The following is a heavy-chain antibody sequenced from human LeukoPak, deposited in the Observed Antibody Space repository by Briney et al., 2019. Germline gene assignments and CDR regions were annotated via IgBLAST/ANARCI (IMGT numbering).Heavy chain of an antibody. CDR2: IYYSGST. CDR3: ARLGGLRYDAFDI. CDR1: GGSISSSSYY. Sequence: SETLSLTCTVSGGSISSSSYYWGWIRQPPGKGLEWIGYIYYSGSTNYSPSLKSRVTVSVDTSKNQFSLKLRSVTAADTAVYYCARLGGLRYDAFDIWGQGTMVTVSS. D-gene: IGHD3-9*01. V-gene: IGHV4-61*05. J-gene: IGHJ3*02.